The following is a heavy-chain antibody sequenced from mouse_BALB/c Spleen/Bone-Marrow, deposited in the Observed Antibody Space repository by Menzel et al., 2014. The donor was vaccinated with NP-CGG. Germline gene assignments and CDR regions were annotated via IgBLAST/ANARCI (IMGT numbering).Heavy chain of an antibody. CDR1: GFTFSSYG. CDR2: INTNGGDT. D-gene: IGHD2-4*01. V-gene: IGHV5-6-3*01. CDR3: AGGVDWVWWFGC. J-gene: IGHJ3*01. Sequence: EVKVVESGGGLVQPGGSLKLSCAASGFTFSSYGMSWVRQTPDKRLEFVATINTNGGDTYYPDSVKGRFTISRDNAKNTLCLQMSSLESEDAGMYCCAGGVDWVWWFGCWGGGALVTVSA.